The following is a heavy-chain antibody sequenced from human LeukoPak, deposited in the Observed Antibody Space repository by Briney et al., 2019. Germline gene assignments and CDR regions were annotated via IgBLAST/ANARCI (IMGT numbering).Heavy chain of an antibody. CDR1: GYSISSGYP. D-gene: IGHD5-18*01. V-gene: IGHV4-31*03. CDR2: IYYSGST. CDR3: ARDPSYGSSGAFDI. Sequence: SETLSLTCTVSGYSISSGYPWGWIRQHPGKGLEWIGYIYYSGSTYYNPSLKSRVTISVDTSKNQFSLKLSSVTAADTAVYYCARDPSYGSSGAFDIWGQGTMVTVSS. J-gene: IGHJ3*02.